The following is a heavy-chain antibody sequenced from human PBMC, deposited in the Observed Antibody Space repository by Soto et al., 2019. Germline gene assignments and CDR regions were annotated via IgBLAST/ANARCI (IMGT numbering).Heavy chain of an antibody. D-gene: IGHD6-13*01. V-gene: IGHV3-21*01. CDR1: GFTFSSYS. Sequence: ESGGGLVKPGGSLRLSCAASGFTFSSYSMNWVRQAPGKGLEWVSSISSSSSYIYYADSVKGRFTISRDNAKNSLYLQMNSLRAEDTAVYYCARLVSGSWYSHLDYWGQGTLVTVSS. J-gene: IGHJ4*02. CDR2: ISSSSSYI. CDR3: ARLVSGSWYSHLDY.